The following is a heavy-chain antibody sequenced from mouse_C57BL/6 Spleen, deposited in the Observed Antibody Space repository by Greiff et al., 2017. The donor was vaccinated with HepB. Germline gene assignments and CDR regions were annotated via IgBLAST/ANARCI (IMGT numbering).Heavy chain of an antibody. Sequence: QVQLQQPGAELVMPGASVKLSCKASGYTFTSYWMHWVKQRPGQGLEWIGEIDPSNSYTNYNQKFKGKSTLTVDKSSSTAYMQLSSLTSEDSAVYYCARRSFSNFFAYWGQGTLVTVSA. D-gene: IGHD2-5*01. V-gene: IGHV1-69*01. CDR1: GYTFTSYW. J-gene: IGHJ3*01. CDR2: IDPSNSYT. CDR3: ARRSFSNFFAY.